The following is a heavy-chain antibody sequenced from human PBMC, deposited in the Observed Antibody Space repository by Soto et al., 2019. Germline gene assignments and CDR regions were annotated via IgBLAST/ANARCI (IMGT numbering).Heavy chain of an antibody. Sequence: GGSLILSCAASGITVSSNYMTWVRQAPGKGLEWVSSIYGGGGTYYADAVKGRFTISRDNSKNTLYLQMNSLRAEDTAVYYCAREDRMQLVVGYWGQGTLVTVSS. V-gene: IGHV3-66*01. D-gene: IGHD6-13*01. CDR2: IYGGGGT. CDR1: GITVSSNY. J-gene: IGHJ4*02. CDR3: AREDRMQLVVGY.